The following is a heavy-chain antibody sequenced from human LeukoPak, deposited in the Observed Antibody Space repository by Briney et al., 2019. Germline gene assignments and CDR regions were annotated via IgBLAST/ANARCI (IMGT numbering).Heavy chain of an antibody. CDR1: GFIFSSYW. D-gene: IGHD3-10*01. Sequence: GGSLRLSCAASGFIFSSYWMSWVRQAPGKGLEWVANIKQDGSEKYYVDSVKGRFTISRDNAKNSLYLQMNSLRAEDTALYYCAKGAYGSGSYHNWFDPWGQGTLVTVSS. V-gene: IGHV3-7*03. J-gene: IGHJ5*02. CDR3: AKGAYGSGSYHNWFDP. CDR2: IKQDGSEK.